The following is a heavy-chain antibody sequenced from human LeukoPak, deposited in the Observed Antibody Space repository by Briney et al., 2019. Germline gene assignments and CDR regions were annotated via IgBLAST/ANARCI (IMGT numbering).Heavy chain of an antibody. CDR1: GGSISSYY. Sequence: SETLSLTCTVSGGSISSYYWSWIRQPPGKGLEWIGYIYYSGSTNYNPSLKSRVTISVDTSKNQFSLKLSSVTAADTAVYYCARDSSHQKSWFDPWGQGTLVTVSS. CDR3: ARDSSHQKSWFDP. V-gene: IGHV4-59*12. CDR2: IYYSGST. J-gene: IGHJ5*02. D-gene: IGHD6-13*01.